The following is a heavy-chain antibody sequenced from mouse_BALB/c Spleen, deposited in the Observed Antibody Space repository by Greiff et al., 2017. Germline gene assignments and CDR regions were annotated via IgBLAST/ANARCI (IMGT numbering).Heavy chain of an antibody. Sequence: EVQGVESGGGLVKPGGSLKLSCAASGFTFSSYAMSWVRQTPEKRLEWVATISSGGSYTYYPDSVKGRFTISRDNAKNTLYLQMSSLRSEDTAMYYCARRNSYAMDYWGQGTSVTVSS. V-gene: IGHV5-9-3*01. CDR2: ISSGGSYT. CDR3: ARRNSYAMDY. CDR1: GFTFSSYA. J-gene: IGHJ4*01. D-gene: IGHD2-1*01.